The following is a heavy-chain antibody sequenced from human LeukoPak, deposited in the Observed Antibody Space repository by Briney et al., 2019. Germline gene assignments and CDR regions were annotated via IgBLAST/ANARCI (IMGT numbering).Heavy chain of an antibody. CDR2: INHSGST. D-gene: IGHD1-26*01. CDR1: GGSFSGYY. Sequence: SETLSLTCAVYGGSFSGYYWSWIRQPPGKGLEWIGEINHSGSTNCNPSLKSRVTISVDTSKNQFSLKLSSVTAADTAVYYCARAPRSGIVGATGAFDIWGQGTMVTVSS. V-gene: IGHV4-34*01. CDR3: ARAPRSGIVGATGAFDI. J-gene: IGHJ3*02.